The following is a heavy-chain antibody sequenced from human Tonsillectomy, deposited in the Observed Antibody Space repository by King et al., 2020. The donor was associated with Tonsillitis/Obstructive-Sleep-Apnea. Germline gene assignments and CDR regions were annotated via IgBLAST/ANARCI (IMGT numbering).Heavy chain of an antibody. J-gene: IGHJ3*02. CDR2: ISWNSGSI. V-gene: IGHV3-9*01. Sequence: EVQLVESGGGLVQPGRSLRLSCAASGFTFDDYAMHWVRQAPGKGLEWVSGISWNSGSIGYADTVKGRFTISSDNAKNSLYLQMNSLKAEDTALYYCVKEIIAAAGTDNPPDIWGQGTMVTVSS. CDR1: GFTFDDYA. D-gene: IGHD6-13*01. CDR3: VKEIIAAAGTDNPPDI.